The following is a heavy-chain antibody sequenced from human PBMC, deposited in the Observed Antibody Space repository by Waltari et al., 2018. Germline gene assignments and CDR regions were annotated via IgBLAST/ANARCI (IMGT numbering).Heavy chain of an antibody. D-gene: IGHD5-12*01. CDR1: GYTLTSHY. V-gene: IGHV1-46*01. CDR2: LKPSASRA. CDR3: ARLFRGGYNPGSLDY. Sequence: QVQLVQSAAEVKKPGASVQISCKASGYTLTSHYMHWVRQVPGEGLEWMGRLKPSASRAGYAEKFQGRVNITSDTSTSTVYMELISLTSADAAVYYCARLFRGGYNPGSLDYWGQGTLVTVSS. J-gene: IGHJ4*02.